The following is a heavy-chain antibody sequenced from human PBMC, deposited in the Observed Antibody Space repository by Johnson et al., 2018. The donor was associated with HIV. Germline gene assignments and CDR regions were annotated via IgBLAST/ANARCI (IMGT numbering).Heavy chain of an antibody. J-gene: IGHJ3*02. V-gene: IGHV3-23*04. Sequence: EVQLVESGGVLVQPGRSLRLSCAASGFTFDDYAMHWVRQAPGKGLEWVSGISNSGSSTYYADSVKGRFTISRDNSKNTVWLQMNSLRGEDTAVYYCTKPSTGTYYGFHIWGQGTMVTVSS. CDR1: GFTFDDYA. CDR2: ISNSGSST. CDR3: TKPSTGTYYGFHI.